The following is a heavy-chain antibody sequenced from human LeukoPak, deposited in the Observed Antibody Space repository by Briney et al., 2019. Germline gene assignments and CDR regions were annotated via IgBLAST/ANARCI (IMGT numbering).Heavy chain of an antibody. D-gene: IGHD5-24*01. J-gene: IGHJ4*02. CDR3: ARERRDGYNFDY. CDR1: GYTFTSYD. V-gene: IGHV1-8*01. Sequence: ASVKVSCKASGYTFTSYDINWVRQATGQGLEWMRWMNPNSGNTGYAQKFQGRVTMTRNTSISTAYMELSSLRSEDTAVYYCARERRDGYNFDYWGQGTLVTVSS. CDR2: MNPNSGNT.